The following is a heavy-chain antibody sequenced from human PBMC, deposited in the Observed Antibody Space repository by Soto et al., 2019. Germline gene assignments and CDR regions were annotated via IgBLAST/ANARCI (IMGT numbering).Heavy chain of an antibody. CDR1: GYTFTSYG. CDR3: SSGYEGFDY. J-gene: IGHJ4*02. V-gene: IGHV1-18*04. D-gene: IGHD3-22*01. Sequence: ASVKVCCKASGYTFTSYGISWVRQAPGQGREWMGWISAYNGNTNYAQKLQGRVTMTTDTSTSTAYMELRSLRSDDTAVYSSSSGYEGFDYWGQGALVTVSS. CDR2: ISAYNGNT.